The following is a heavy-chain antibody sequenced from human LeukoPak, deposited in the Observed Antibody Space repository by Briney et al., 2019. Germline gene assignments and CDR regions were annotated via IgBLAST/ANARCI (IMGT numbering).Heavy chain of an antibody. Sequence: GASVKVSCKASGGTFSSYAISWVRQAPGQGLEWMGGIIPIFGTANYAQKSQGRVTITADESTSTAYMELSSLRSEDTAVYYCARGNDYSNFGNKYYYYGMDVWGQGTTVTVSS. V-gene: IGHV1-69*01. J-gene: IGHJ6*02. CDR2: IIPIFGTA. CDR1: GGTFSSYA. CDR3: ARGNDYSNFGNKYYYYGMDV. D-gene: IGHD4-11*01.